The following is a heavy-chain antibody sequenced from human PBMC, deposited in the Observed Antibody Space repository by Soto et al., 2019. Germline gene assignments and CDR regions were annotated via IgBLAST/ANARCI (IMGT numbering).Heavy chain of an antibody. CDR2: ISGSGGST. J-gene: IGHJ4*02. CDR1: GFTFSSYA. CDR3: AKDSRGYCSGGSCYSDY. Sequence: LRLSCAASGFTFSSYAMSWVRQAPGKGLEWVSAISGSGGSTYYADSVKGRFTISRDNSKNTLYLQMNSLRAEDTAVYYCAKDSRGYCSGGSCYSDYWGQGTLVTVSS. D-gene: IGHD2-15*01. V-gene: IGHV3-23*01.